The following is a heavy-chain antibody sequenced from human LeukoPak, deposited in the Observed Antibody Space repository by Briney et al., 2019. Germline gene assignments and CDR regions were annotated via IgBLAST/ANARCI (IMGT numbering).Heavy chain of an antibody. V-gene: IGHV4-59*01. CDR2: IYYSGST. CDR1: GGSISSYY. Sequence: SETLSLTCTVSGGSISSYYWSWIRQPPGKGLEWIGYIYYSGSTNYNPSLKSRVTISVDTSKNQFSLKLSSVTAADTAVYYCARDLMPAATLGWFDPWGQGTLVTVSS. CDR3: ARDLMPAATLGWFDP. D-gene: IGHD2-2*01. J-gene: IGHJ5*02.